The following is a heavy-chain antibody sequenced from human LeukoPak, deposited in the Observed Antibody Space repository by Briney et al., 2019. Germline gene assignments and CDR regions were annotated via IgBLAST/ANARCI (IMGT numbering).Heavy chain of an antibody. D-gene: IGHD6-6*01. V-gene: IGHV1-2*02. Sequence: ASVKVSCKASGYTFTGYYMHWVRQAPGQGLEWMGWINPNSGDTNYAQKFQGRVTMTRDTSISTAYMELSRLRSDDTAVYYCAREEYSSSSNNWFDPWGQGTLVTVSS. J-gene: IGHJ5*02. CDR1: GYTFTGYY. CDR2: INPNSGDT. CDR3: AREEYSSSSNNWFDP.